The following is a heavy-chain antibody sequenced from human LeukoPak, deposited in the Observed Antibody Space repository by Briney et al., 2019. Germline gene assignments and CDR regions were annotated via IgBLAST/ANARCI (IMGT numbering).Heavy chain of an antibody. J-gene: IGHJ6*03. V-gene: IGHV4-38-2*02. CDR3: ARGGKGPVSYYYYMDV. Sequence: SETLSLTCTVSDYSISSGFFWGWIRQPPGKGLEWIGSIYHSGSTYSNPSLKSRVTISVDTSKNQFSLELTSVTAADTAVYYCARGGKGPVSYYYYMDVWGKGTTVTVSS. D-gene: IGHD1-14*01. CDR1: DYSISSGFF. CDR2: IYHSGST.